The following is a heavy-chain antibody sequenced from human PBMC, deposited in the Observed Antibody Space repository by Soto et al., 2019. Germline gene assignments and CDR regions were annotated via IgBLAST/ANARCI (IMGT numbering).Heavy chain of an antibody. CDR3: VKVSTFYDILTGYYSTNFFDP. J-gene: IGHJ5*02. CDR2: ISSDGDIT. Sequence: GGSLRLSCSASGFTFSEYSMHWVRQAPGKGLQYVSTISSDGDITYYADSVRGRFTISRDNSKNTLYLQMNSLRPEDTAVYYCVKVSTFYDILTGYYSTNFFDPWGQGTRFTVSS. CDR1: GFTFSEYS. V-gene: IGHV3-64D*06. D-gene: IGHD3-9*01.